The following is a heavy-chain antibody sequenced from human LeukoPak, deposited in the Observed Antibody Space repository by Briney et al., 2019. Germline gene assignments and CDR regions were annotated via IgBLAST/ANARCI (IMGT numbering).Heavy chain of an antibody. J-gene: IGHJ5*02. CDR3: ARDFSISRVVVAATRSDWFDP. Sequence: ASVKVSCKASGYTFTGYYMHWVRQAPGQGLEWMGWINPNSGGTNYAQKFQGRVTITADESTSTAYMELSSLRSEDTAVYYCARDFSISRVVVAATRSDWFDPWGQGTLVTVSS. CDR1: GYTFTGYY. D-gene: IGHD2-15*01. V-gene: IGHV1-2*02. CDR2: INPNSGGT.